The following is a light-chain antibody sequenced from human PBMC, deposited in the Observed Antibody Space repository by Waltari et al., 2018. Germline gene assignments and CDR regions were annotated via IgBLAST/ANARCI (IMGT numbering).Light chain of an antibody. Sequence: SSELTQDPTVSVSLGQTVRITCQGDSLRRYLASWYQQRPGQAPVLVFYGQDNRPSGIPDRFSGSTSGDTATLTITGTQAEDEADYYCLSRDISSTRFFGGGTRLTV. V-gene: IGLV3-19*01. CDR3: LSRDISSTRF. J-gene: IGLJ2*01. CDR2: GQD. CDR1: SLRRYL.